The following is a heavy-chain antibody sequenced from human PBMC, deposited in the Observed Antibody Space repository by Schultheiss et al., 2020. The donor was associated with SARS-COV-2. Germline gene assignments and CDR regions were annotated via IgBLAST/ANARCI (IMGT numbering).Heavy chain of an antibody. D-gene: IGHD1-14*01. CDR3: ARDNPVTQEPLDY. CDR2: ISYDGSKK. V-gene: IGHV3-30*04. J-gene: IGHJ4*02. CDR1: GFTFSSYA. Sequence: GGSLRLSCVASGFTFSSYAMHWVRQAPGKGLEWVAVISYDGSKKYYADSVKGRFTISRDNSKNTLYLQMNSLRAEDTAVYYCARDNPVTQEPLDYWGQGTLVTVSS.